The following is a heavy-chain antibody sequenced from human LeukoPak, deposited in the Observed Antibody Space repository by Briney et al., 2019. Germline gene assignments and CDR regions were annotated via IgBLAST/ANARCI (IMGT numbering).Heavy chain of an antibody. Sequence: GASVKVSCKASGYTFTSYDINWVRQATGQGLEWMGWMNPNSGNTGYAQKFQGRVTMTRNTSISTAYMELSSLRSEDTAVYYCARGRRDYDILTGYYPDAFDIWGQGTMVTVSS. D-gene: IGHD3-9*01. J-gene: IGHJ3*02. V-gene: IGHV1-8*01. CDR3: ARGRRDYDILTGYYPDAFDI. CDR2: MNPNSGNT. CDR1: GYTFTSYD.